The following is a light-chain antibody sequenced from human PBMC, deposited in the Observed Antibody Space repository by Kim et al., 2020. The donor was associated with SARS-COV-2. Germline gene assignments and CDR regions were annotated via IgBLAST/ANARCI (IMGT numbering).Light chain of an antibody. CDR1: SSNIGTGYN. Sequence: GQRVTISCTGSSSNIGTGYNIHGYQHLPGGAPKLLIYDNNNRPSGVPDRFSGSKSGTSASLAITGLQAEDEADYYCQSYDSSLIFVFGTGTKVTVL. J-gene: IGLJ1*01. CDR2: DNN. V-gene: IGLV1-40*01. CDR3: QSYDSSLIFV.